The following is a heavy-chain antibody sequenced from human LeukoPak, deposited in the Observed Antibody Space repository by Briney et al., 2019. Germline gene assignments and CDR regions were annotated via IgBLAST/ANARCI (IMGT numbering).Heavy chain of an antibody. J-gene: IGHJ4*02. CDR3: ARENNVVVIAYPPFDY. CDR1: GFTFSSYA. CDR2: ISSSGSTI. V-gene: IGHV3-11*04. D-gene: IGHD2-21*01. Sequence: PGGSLRLSCAASGFTFSSYAMSWIRQAPGKGLEWVSYISSSGSTIYYADSVKGRFTISRDNAKNSLYLQMNSLRAEDTAVYYCARENNVVVIAYPPFDYWGQGTLVTVSS.